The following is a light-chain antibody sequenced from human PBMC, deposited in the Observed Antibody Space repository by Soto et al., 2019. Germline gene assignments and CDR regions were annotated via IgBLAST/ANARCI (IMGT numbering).Light chain of an antibody. V-gene: IGKV1-39*01. J-gene: IGKJ1*01. CDR3: QQSYSVPRT. CDR2: GAS. Sequence: DIQMTQSPSSLSASVVDTVTITFRASQIISRYLNWYQQKSGKVPEILIFGASNLHGGVPSRFSGSGSGTAFTLTISGLQPDDFATYFCQQSYSVPRTFGQGTKVDI. CDR1: QIISRY.